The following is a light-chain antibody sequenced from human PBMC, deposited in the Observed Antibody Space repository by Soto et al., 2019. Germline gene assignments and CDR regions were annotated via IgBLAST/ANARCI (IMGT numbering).Light chain of an antibody. Sequence: EIVLTQSPGTLSLSPGEGVTLSCRAGQIVTSSQLAWYQQKPGQAPRLLIYGASTRATGIPARFSGSESGTEFSLTIRSLQSEDFAVYYCQQYNDWPRTFGQGTKVDIK. J-gene: IGKJ1*01. CDR1: QIVTSS. CDR3: QQYNDWPRT. V-gene: IGKV3-15*01. CDR2: GAS.